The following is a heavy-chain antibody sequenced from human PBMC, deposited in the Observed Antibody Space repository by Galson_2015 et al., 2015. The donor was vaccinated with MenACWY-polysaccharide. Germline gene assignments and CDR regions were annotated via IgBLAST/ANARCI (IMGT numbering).Heavy chain of an antibody. CDR2: IFHSGTT. CDR1: DYSIRSGYF. CDR3: ARVEKYSGSFYILY. Sequence: LTCAVSDYSIRSGYFWGWIRQPPGKGLEWIASIFHSGTTYYNPSLKSRVTISVDTSKNQFSLELSSVTAADTAVYYCARVEKYSGSFYILYWGQGTLVTVSS. J-gene: IGHJ4*02. V-gene: IGHV4-38-2*01. D-gene: IGHD1-26*01.